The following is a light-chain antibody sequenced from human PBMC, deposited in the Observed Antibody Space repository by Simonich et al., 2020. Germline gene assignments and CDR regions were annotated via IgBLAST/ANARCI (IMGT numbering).Light chain of an antibody. V-gene: IGLV6-57*01. CDR3: QSYDSSGWV. CDR1: SGSIASNY. Sequence: NFMLTQPHSVSESPGKTVTISCTHSSGSIASNYVQWYQQRPGSSPTTVIYEDNQRPSGVPDRFSGSIDSSSNSASRTISGLKTEDEADYYCQSYDSSGWVFGGGTKLTVL. J-gene: IGLJ3*02. CDR2: EDN.